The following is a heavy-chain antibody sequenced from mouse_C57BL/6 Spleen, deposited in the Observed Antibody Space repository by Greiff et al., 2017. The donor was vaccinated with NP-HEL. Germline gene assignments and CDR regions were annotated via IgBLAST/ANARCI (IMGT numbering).Heavy chain of an antibody. J-gene: IGHJ1*03. D-gene: IGHD1-1*01. CDR2: ISNGGGST. V-gene: IGHV5-12*01. Sequence: EVKVVESGGGLVQPGGSLKLSCAASGFTFSDYYMYWVRQTPEKRLEWVAYISNGGGSTYYPDTVKGRFTISSDNAKNTLYLQMSRLKSEDTAMYYCARRGIYYYGSSPYWYFDVWGTGTTVTVSS. CDR1: GFTFSDYY. CDR3: ARRGIYYYGSSPYWYFDV.